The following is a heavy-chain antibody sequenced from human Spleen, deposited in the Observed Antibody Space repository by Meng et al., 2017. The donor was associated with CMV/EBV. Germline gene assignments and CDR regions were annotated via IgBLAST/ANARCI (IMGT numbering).Heavy chain of an antibody. CDR2: ISTTSNRM. CDR1: GFTISDYY. D-gene: IGHD2-2*01. V-gene: IGHV3-11*01. J-gene: IGHJ6*02. Sequence: GESLKISCAASGFTISDYYMSWIRQAPGKGLEWISYISTTSNRMYYADSVEGRFTVSRDNTENSVYLHMNSLRADDTAVYYCARGPRYCTRASCQIDGMDVWGQGATVTVSS. CDR3: ARGPRYCTRASCQIDGMDV.